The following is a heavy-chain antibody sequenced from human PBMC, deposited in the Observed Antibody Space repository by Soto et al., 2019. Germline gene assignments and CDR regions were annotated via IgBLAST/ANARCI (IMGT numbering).Heavy chain of an antibody. V-gene: IGHV4-4*02. CDR1: GGSISSSNW. D-gene: IGHD3-22*01. J-gene: IGHJ4*02. Sequence: SETLSFTCAVSGGSISSSNWWSWVRQPPGKGLEWIGEIYHSGSTNYNPSLKSRVTISVDKSKNQFSLKLSSVTAADTAVYYCATLYDSSGYYPFDYWGQGTLVTVS. CDR2: IYHSGST. CDR3: ATLYDSSGYYPFDY.